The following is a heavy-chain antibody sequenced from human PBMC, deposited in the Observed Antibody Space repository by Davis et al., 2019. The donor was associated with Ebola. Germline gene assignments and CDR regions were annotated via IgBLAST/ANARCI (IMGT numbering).Heavy chain of an antibody. V-gene: IGHV2-5*02. CDR3: AHSPAAAGTFDP. CDR2: IYWDDGK. D-gene: IGHD6-13*01. J-gene: IGHJ5*02. Sequence: TLSLTCTVSGGSISSSSYYWGWIRQPPGKALEWLALIYWDDGKRYSPSLRSRLTITKDTSKNQVVLTMTNMDPVDTATYYCAHSPAAAGTFDPWGQGTLVTVSS. CDR1: GGSISSSSYY.